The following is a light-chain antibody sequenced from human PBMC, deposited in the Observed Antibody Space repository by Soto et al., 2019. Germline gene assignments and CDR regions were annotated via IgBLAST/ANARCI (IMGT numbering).Light chain of an antibody. V-gene: IGKV3-15*01. J-gene: IGKJ1*01. CDR1: QSVSTR. CDR2: DAS. Sequence: EIIMTQSPDIVSVSPGERATLSCRASQSVSTRLAWYQQKPGQAPRLLIHDASTRATGIPTRFSGSGSGTEFTLTITSLEPEDFAVYYCQQRSDWPPTFGQGTKVDIK. CDR3: QQRSDWPPT.